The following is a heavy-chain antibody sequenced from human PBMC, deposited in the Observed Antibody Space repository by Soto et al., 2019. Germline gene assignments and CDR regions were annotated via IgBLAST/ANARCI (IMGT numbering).Heavy chain of an antibody. J-gene: IGHJ6*02. Sequence: SETLSLTCAVYGGSFSGYYWSWIRQPPGKGLEWIGEINHSGSTNYNPSLKSRVTISVDTSKNQFSLKLSSVTAADTAVYYCARAGGYCSSTSCRNRYYYYGMDVWGQGTTVTSP. CDR2: INHSGST. CDR1: GGSFSGYY. D-gene: IGHD2-2*01. CDR3: ARAGGYCSSTSCRNRYYYYGMDV. V-gene: IGHV4-34*01.